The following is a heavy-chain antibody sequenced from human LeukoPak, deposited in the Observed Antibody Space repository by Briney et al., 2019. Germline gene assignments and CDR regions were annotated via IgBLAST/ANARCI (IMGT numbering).Heavy chain of an antibody. V-gene: IGHV1-2*02. CDR3: ASYPRNIPTPPFDY. CDR1: GGTFSSYA. J-gene: IGHJ4*02. D-gene: IGHD2-21*01. CDR2: INPNNGDT. Sequence: ASVKVSCKASGGTFSSYAISWVRQAPGQGLEWMGWINPNNGDTKYAQSFLGRVTMTRDTSTTTVYMELSSLRSDDTAIYFCASYPRNIPTPPFDYWGQGTLVTVSS.